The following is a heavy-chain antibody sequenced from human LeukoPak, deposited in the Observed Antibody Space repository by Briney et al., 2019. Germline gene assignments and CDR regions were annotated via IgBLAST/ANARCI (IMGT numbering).Heavy chain of an antibody. D-gene: IGHD3-22*01. J-gene: IGHJ4*02. CDR1: GGSFSGYY. CDR2: IYHSGST. Sequence: SETLSLTCAVYGGSFSGYYWSWIRQPPGKGLEWIGYIYHSGSTYYNPSLKSRVTISVDRSKNQFSLKLSSVTAADTAVYYCARVKDYYDSSGYDYYFDYWGQGTLVTVSS. V-gene: IGHV4-34*01. CDR3: ARVKDYYDSSGYDYYFDY.